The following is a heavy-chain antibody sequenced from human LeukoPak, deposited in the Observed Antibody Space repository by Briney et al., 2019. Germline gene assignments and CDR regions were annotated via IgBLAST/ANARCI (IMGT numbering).Heavy chain of an antibody. V-gene: IGHV4-4*07. CDR1: GGSISSYS. J-gene: IGHJ3*02. Sequence: SETLSLTCTVSGGSISSYSWSWIRQPAGKGLEWIGRIYTSGSTNYNPSLESRVTMSVDTSKNQFSLKLSSVTAADTAVYYCAGRQQIVAVTASRDTFDIWGQGTMVTVSS. D-gene: IGHD2-21*02. CDR3: AGRQQIVAVTASRDTFDI. CDR2: IYTSGST.